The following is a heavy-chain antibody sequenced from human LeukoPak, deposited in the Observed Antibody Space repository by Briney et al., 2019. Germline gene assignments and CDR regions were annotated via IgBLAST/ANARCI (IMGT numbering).Heavy chain of an antibody. J-gene: IGHJ3*02. CDR3: ARAIAAAGTDDAFDI. Sequence: GGSLRLSCAASGFTFSSYEMNWVRQAPGKGLEWVSYISSSGSTIYYADSVKGRFTISRDNAKNSLYLQMNSLRAEDTAVYYCARAIAAAGTDDAFDIWGQGTMVTVSS. D-gene: IGHD6-13*01. V-gene: IGHV3-48*03. CDR2: ISSSGSTI. CDR1: GFTFSSYE.